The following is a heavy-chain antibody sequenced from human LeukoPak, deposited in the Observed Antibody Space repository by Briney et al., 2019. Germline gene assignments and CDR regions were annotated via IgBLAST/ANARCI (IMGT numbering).Heavy chain of an antibody. V-gene: IGHV3-30*04. CDR2: ISYDGSNK. D-gene: IGHD3-9*01. Sequence: PGGSLRLSCAASGFTFSSYAMHWVRQAPGKGLEWVAVISYDGSNKYYADSVKGRFTISRDNSKNTLYLQMNSLRAEDTAVYYCARDFDRSGDYHHFDVWGQGTLVTVSS. CDR3: ARDFDRSGDYHHFDV. J-gene: IGHJ4*02. CDR1: GFTFSSYA.